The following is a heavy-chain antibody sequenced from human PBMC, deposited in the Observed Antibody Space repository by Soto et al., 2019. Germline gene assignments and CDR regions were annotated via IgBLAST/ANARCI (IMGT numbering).Heavy chain of an antibody. CDR1: GGTXTSYA. CDR2: IIPVFGTA. J-gene: IGHJ1*01. Sequence: SXKVSCKASGGTXTSYAIRWVRQAPGQGLECMGGIIPVFGTANYAQKFQGRVTINADESTSTVYMELSSLRSEDTAVYYCARGWNDFPHWGQGTLVTVSS. CDR3: ARGWNDFPH. D-gene: IGHD1-1*01. V-gene: IGHV1-69*13.